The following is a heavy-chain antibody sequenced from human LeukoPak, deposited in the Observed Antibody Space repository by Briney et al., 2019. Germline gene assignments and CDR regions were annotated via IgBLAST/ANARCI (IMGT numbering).Heavy chain of an antibody. Sequence: PGGSLRLSCAASGFTFSSYAMHWVRQAPGKGLEWVAVISYDGSNKYYADSVKGRFTISRDNSKNTLYLQMNSLRAEDTAVYYCARDSERLWLRVFDYWGQGTLVTVSS. CDR1: GFTFSSYA. CDR2: ISYDGSNK. V-gene: IGHV3-30*04. J-gene: IGHJ4*02. CDR3: ARDSERLWLRVFDY. D-gene: IGHD5-18*01.